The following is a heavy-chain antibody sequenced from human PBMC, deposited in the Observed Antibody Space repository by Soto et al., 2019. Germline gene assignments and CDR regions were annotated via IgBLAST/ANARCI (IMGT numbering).Heavy chain of an antibody. J-gene: IGHJ4*02. CDR3: ARGSYSGSKPSSFDH. D-gene: IGHD1-26*01. V-gene: IGHV1-69*05. CDR2: ITPTLNIA. CDR1: GGTFSSYT. Sequence: QLQLVQSGAEVREPGSSVKVSCKASGGTFSSYTVIWVRQAPGQGLEWMGGITPTLNIAKYAEKFQGRVTITTDETTSTVNLHLSILRSEDTAVYFCARGSYSGSKPSSFDHWGQGTMVAVSS.